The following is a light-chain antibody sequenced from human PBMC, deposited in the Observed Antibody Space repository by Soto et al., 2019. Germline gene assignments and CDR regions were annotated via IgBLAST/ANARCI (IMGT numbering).Light chain of an antibody. V-gene: IGKV3-11*01. CDR2: DAS. Sequence: EIVLTQSPATRSLSPGERATLSCSASQSVSSYLAWYQQKPVQAPRLLIYDASNRATGIPARFSGSGSATDVTLPTSSLEPEDFAVYYCQQRSNWPPYTFGQGTKLEIK. CDR1: QSVSSY. J-gene: IGKJ2*01. CDR3: QQRSNWPPYT.